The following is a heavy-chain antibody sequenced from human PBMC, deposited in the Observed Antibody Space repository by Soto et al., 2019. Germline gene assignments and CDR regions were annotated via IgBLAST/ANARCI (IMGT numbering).Heavy chain of an antibody. J-gene: IGHJ6*02. CDR3: ARRLHGGYSNGSVYLWGMDA. D-gene: IGHD5-18*01. CDR2: IDPSDSYT. V-gene: IGHV5-10-1*01. CDR1: GYSFTSYW. Sequence: GESLKISCKGSGYSFTSYWISWVRQMPGKGLEWMGRIDPSDSYTNYSPSFQGHVTISADKSISTAYLQWSSLKASDTAMYYCARRLHGGYSNGSVYLWGMDAWGQGTTVTVSS.